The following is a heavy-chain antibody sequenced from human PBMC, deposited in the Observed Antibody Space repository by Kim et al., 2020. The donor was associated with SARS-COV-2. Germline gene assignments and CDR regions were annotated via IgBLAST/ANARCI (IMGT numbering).Heavy chain of an antibody. Sequence: ASVKVSCKASGYTFTSYYMYWVRQAPGQGLEWMGIINPSGGSTSYAQKFQGRVSMTRDTSTSTVYMELSSLRSEYTAMYYCATEGGDGYNPHLCYYWGQG. CDR3: ATEGGDGYNPHLCYY. J-gene: IGHJ4*02. V-gene: IGHV1-46*01. D-gene: IGHD3-16*01. CDR2: INPSGGST. CDR1: GYTFTSYY.